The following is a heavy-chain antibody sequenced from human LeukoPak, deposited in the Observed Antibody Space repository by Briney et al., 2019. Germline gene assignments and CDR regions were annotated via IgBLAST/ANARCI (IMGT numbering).Heavy chain of an antibody. Sequence: PSETLSLTCAVSGGSISSGGYSWSWIRQPPGKGLEWIGYIYHSGSTYYNPSLKSRVTISVDRSKNQFSLKLSSVTAADTAVYYCARRSGWYWFDPWGQGTLVTVSS. V-gene: IGHV4-30-2*01. CDR2: IYHSGST. CDR3: ARRSGWYWFDP. J-gene: IGHJ5*02. CDR1: GGSISSGGYS. D-gene: IGHD6-19*01.